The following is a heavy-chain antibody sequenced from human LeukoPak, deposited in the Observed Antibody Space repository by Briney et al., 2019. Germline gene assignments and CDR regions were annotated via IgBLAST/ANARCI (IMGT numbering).Heavy chain of an antibody. CDR3: ARTGDTERFDY. CDR1: GFTFSKYG. Sequence: GGSLRLSCAASGFTFSKYGMHWVRQAPDKGLEXVAIIRYDGSNKDYADSVKGRVTISRDNFKNTLYLQMNSLRAEDTAMYYCARTGDTERFDYWGQGTLVTVSS. CDR2: IRYDGSNK. J-gene: IGHJ4*02. V-gene: IGHV3-30*02. D-gene: IGHD3/OR15-3a*01.